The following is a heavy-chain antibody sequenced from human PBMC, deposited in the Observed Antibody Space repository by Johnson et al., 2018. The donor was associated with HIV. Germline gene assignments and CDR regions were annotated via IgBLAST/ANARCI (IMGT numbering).Heavy chain of an antibody. J-gene: IGHJ3*02. D-gene: IGHD6-13*01. Sequence: VQVVESGGGLVQPGGSLRLSCAASGLTFSSYAMSWVRQAPGKGLEWVSAISGSGGSTYYADSVKGRFTISRDNSKNTLYLQMNSLRAEDTAVYYCAKDQWSSSWTNDAFDIWGQGTMVTVSS. CDR1: GLTFSSYA. V-gene: IGHV3-23*04. CDR3: AKDQWSSSWTNDAFDI. CDR2: ISGSGGST.